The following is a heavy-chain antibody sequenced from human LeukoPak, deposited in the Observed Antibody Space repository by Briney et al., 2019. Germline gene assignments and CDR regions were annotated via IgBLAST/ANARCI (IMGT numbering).Heavy chain of an antibody. CDR3: AKRSSYYDFWSGPYGMDV. D-gene: IGHD3-3*01. CDR1: GFTFSSYG. Sequence: PGRSLRLSCAASGFTFSSYGMHWVRQAPGKGLEWVAVISYDGSNKYYADSVKGRFTISRDNSKNTLYRQMNSLRAEDTAVYYCAKRSSYYDFWSGPYGMDVWGQGTTVTVSS. J-gene: IGHJ6*02. V-gene: IGHV3-30*18. CDR2: ISYDGSNK.